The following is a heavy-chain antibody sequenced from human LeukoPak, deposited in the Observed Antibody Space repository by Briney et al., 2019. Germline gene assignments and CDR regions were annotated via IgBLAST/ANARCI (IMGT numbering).Heavy chain of an antibody. D-gene: IGHD6-13*01. CDR2: ISGSGGST. CDR1: GFSFSSYA. V-gene: IGHV3-23*01. Sequence: GGSLRLSCAATGFSFSSYAMSWVRQAPGKGLEWVSAISGSGGSTYYADSVKGRFTISRDNSKNTLYLQMNSLRAEDTAVYYCAKGISRIAAADDYWGQGTLVTVSS. CDR3: AKGISRIAAADDY. J-gene: IGHJ4*02.